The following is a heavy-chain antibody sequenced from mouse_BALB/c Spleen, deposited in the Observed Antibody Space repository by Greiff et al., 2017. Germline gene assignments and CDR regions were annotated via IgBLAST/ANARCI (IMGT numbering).Heavy chain of an antibody. V-gene: IGHV5-17*02. CDR1: GFTFSSFG. D-gene: IGHD2-10*02. Sequence: EVKLVESGGGLVQPGGSRKLSCAASGFTFSSFGMHWVRQAPEKGLEWVAYISSGISTIYYADTVKGRFTISRDNPKNTLFLQMTSLRSEDTAMYYCARSKYGNYLDYWGQGTTLTVSS. CDR2: ISSGISTI. CDR3: ARSKYGNYLDY. J-gene: IGHJ2*01.